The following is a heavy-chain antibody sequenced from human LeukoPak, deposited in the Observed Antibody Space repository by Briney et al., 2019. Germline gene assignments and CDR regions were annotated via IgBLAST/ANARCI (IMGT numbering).Heavy chain of an antibody. J-gene: IGHJ4*02. CDR2: INQDGSDK. CDR3: ARAQYSSGWYGDY. V-gene: IGHV3-7*04. CDR1: GFTFSSYW. Sequence: PGGSLRLSCAASGFTFSSYWMSWVRQAPRKGLEWVANINQDGSDKYYADSLKGRFTISRDNAKNSLYLQMNSLRADDTAVYYCARAQYSSGWYGDYWGQGTLVTVSS. D-gene: IGHD6-19*01.